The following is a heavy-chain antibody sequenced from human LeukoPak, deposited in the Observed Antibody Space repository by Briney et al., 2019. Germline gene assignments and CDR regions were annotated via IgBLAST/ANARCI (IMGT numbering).Heavy chain of an antibody. D-gene: IGHD5-12*01. V-gene: IGHV3-48*03. Sequence: GGSLRLSCEASGFIFSSYEMNWVRQAPGKGLEWVSYISSSGSTIYYADSVKGRFTISRDNAKNSLYLQMNGLRAEDTALYYCARERATLDYYYYMDVWGKGTTVTVSS. CDR2: ISSSGSTI. J-gene: IGHJ6*03. CDR3: ARERATLDYYYYMDV. CDR1: GFIFSSYE.